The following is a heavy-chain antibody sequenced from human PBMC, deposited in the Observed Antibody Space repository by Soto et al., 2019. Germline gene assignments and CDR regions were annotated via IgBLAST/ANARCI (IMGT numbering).Heavy chain of an antibody. V-gene: IGHV4-39*01. J-gene: IGHJ6*01. Sequence: SETLSLTCTVSGFSISSSSYYWGWIRQPPGKGLEWIGSIYYSGSTYYNPSLKSRVTISVDTSKNQFSLKLSSVTAADTAVYYCERRSDSCPHRLPYPHYSYYGMDVWGQGTKVS. CDR1: GFSISSSSYY. CDR3: ERRSDSCPHRLPYPHYSYYGMDV. CDR2: IYYSGST. D-gene: IGHD5-12*01.